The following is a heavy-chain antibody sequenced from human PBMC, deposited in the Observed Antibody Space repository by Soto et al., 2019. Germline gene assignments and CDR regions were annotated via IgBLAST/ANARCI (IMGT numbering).Heavy chain of an antibody. CDR3: TPKPSDSSGYRLGP. CDR2: IRSKDNSYAT. V-gene: IGHV3-73*02. D-gene: IGHD3-22*01. Sequence: EVQLVESGGGLVQPGGSLKLSCAASGFTFSGSAMHWVRQASGKGLEWVGRIRSKDNSYATAYAASVKGRFTISRDDSKNTAYLQMNSLKTEDTAVYYCTPKPSDSSGYRLGPWGQGTLVTVSS. J-gene: IGHJ5*02. CDR1: GFTFSGSA.